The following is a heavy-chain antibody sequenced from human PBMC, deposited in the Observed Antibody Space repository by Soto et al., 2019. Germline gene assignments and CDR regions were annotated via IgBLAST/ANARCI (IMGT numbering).Heavy chain of an antibody. V-gene: IGHV1-18*01. D-gene: IGHD3-22*01. CDR1: GYTFTSYG. CDR2: ISVYNGNT. J-gene: IGHJ6*02. CDR3: ARGGRHDSSGYYLPFSGMDV. Sequence: QVQLVQSGAEVKKPGASVKVSCKASGYTFTSYGISWVRQAPGQGLEWMGWISVYNGNTNYAQKLQGRVTMTTDTSTSTAYMELRSLRSDDTAVYYCARGGRHDSSGYYLPFSGMDVWGQGTTVTVSS.